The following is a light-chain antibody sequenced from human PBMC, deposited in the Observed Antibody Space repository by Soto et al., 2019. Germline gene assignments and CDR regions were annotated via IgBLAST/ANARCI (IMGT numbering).Light chain of an antibody. CDR3: QEYKSYST. V-gene: IGKV1-5*03. CDR2: KAS. Sequence: DIQMTQSPSTLSASVGDRVTITCRASQSISSWLAWYQQKPGKAPKLLIYKASSLESGVPSRFSGSGSGTEFTLTTSSLQPDDFATYYRQEYKSYSTFGQGTKLEIK. CDR1: QSISSW. J-gene: IGKJ2*01.